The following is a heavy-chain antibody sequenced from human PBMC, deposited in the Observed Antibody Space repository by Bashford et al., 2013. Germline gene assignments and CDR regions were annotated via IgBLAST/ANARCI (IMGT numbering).Heavy chain of an antibody. CDR1: GFTFSNYW. Sequence: GSLRLSCAASGFTFSNYWMGWVRQAPGKGLEWVANMKPDGSEKYYVDSVKGRFTISRDNAKSSLYLQMNSLRAEDTAVYYCASHIKIPGVGLFDYWGQGTLVTVSX. CDR3: ASHIKIPGVGLFDY. CDR2: MKPDGSEK. V-gene: IGHV3-7*01. J-gene: IGHJ4*02. D-gene: IGHD3-10*01.